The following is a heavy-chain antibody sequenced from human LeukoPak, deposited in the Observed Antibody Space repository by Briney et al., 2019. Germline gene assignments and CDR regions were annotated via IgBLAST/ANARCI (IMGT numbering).Heavy chain of an antibody. Sequence: SETLSLTCAVYGGSFSGYYWSWIRQPPGKGLEWIGEINHSGSTNYNPSLKSRVTISVDTSKNQFSLKLSSVTAADTAVYYCARALSSGGSYYYYYYYMDVWGKGTTVTISS. CDR3: ARALSSGGSYYYYYYYMDV. V-gene: IGHV4-34*01. D-gene: IGHD2-15*01. CDR2: INHSGST. CDR1: GGSFSGYY. J-gene: IGHJ6*03.